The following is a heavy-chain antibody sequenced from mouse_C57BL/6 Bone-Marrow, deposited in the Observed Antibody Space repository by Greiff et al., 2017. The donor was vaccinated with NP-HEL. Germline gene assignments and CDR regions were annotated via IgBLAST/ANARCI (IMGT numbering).Heavy chain of an antibody. Sequence: EVMLVESGAELVKPGASVKLSCTASGFNIKDYYMHWVKQRTEQGLEWIGRIDPEDGETKYAPKFQGKATITADTSSNTAYLQLSSLTSEDTAVYYCARGTTVVATPGFAYWGQGTLVTVSA. V-gene: IGHV14-2*01. CDR1: GFNIKDYY. CDR2: IDPEDGET. D-gene: IGHD1-1*01. CDR3: ARGTTVVATPGFAY. J-gene: IGHJ3*01.